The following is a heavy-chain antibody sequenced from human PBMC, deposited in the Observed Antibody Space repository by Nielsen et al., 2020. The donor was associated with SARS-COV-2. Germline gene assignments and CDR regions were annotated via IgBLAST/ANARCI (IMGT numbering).Heavy chain of an antibody. CDR2: IYYRSKWFY. J-gene: IGHJ6*02. Sequence: SQTLSLTRVISGDSVFSNSVAWNWIRQSPSRGLEWLGRIYYRSKWFYEYSSSVRSRITIDPDTSKNQFSLYLNSVTSEDTAMYYCTRDPGYYHGMDVWGQGTTVTVSS. CDR1: GDSVFSNSVA. V-gene: IGHV6-1*01. CDR3: TRDPGYYHGMDV.